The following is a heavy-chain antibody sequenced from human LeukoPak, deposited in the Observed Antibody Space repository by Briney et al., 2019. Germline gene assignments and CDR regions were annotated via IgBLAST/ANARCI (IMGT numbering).Heavy chain of an antibody. D-gene: IGHD3-10*01. CDR2: ISAYNGNT. CDR3: ARRSGGSGSYHYYYYMDV. V-gene: IGHV1-18*01. Sequence: ASVKVSCKASGYTFTSYGISWVRQAPGQGLEWMGWISAYNGNTNYAQKLQGRVTMTTDTSTSTAYMELRSLRADDTAVYYCARRSGGSGSYHYYYYMDVWGKGTTVTVSS. CDR1: GYTFTSYG. J-gene: IGHJ6*03.